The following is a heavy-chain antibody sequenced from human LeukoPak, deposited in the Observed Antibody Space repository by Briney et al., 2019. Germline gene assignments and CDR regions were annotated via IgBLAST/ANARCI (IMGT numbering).Heavy chain of an antibody. CDR3: TKDFYRDFYDSVDYYFHY. CDR1: GFIFDDFA. Sequence: GRSLRLSCAASGFIFDDFAMHWVRQVPGKGLEWVSGINSNNGIIGYADSVKGRFSISRDNAKDSLYLQMNSLRPEDTALYHCTKDFYRDFYDSVDYYFHYWGQGTLVTVSS. D-gene: IGHD3-22*01. V-gene: IGHV3-9*01. J-gene: IGHJ4*02. CDR2: INSNNGII.